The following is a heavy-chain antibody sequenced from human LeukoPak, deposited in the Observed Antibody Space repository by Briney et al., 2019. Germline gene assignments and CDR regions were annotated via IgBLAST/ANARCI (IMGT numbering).Heavy chain of an antibody. CDR3: ARTGPGSGWYYYYYYYMDV. CDR1: GGSISSYY. D-gene: IGHD6-19*01. J-gene: IGHJ6*03. CDR2: IYYSGST. V-gene: IGHV4-59*01. Sequence: PSETLSLTCTVSGGSISSYYWSWIRQPPGKGLEWIGYIYYSGSTNYNPSLKSRVTISVDTSKNQFSLKLSSVTAADTAVYYCARTGPGSGWYYYYYYYMDVWGKGTTVTVSS.